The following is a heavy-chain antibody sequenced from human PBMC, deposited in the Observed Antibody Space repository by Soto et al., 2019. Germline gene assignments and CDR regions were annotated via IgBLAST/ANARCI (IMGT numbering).Heavy chain of an antibody. D-gene: IGHD4-4*01. CDR3: AGNNSGNYRNCSAP. CDR2: ISTYNGNT. Sequence: ASVKVSCKASGYTFTSFGINWVRQAPGQGLEWMGRISTYNGNTNYAQNLQGRVTMTTDTSTSTTYVELRSLRTEDKAVYYCAGNNSGNYRNCSAPWGRETLVTSSS. CDR1: GYTFTSFG. J-gene: IGHJ5*02. V-gene: IGHV1-18*01.